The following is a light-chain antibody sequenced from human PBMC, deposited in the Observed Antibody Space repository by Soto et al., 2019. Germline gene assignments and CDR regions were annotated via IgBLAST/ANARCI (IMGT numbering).Light chain of an antibody. J-gene: IGKJ1*01. CDR2: GAS. Sequence: DIQMTQSPCSLSASVGDRVSITCRASQSIGSYLNWYQQKPGKAPKLLIYGASSLRSGVPLRFSGSGSGTDFTLTISSLEPEDFATYYCQESFSSLWGTCGQGTKVDIK. CDR3: QESFSSLWGT. CDR1: QSIGSY. V-gene: IGKV1-39*01.